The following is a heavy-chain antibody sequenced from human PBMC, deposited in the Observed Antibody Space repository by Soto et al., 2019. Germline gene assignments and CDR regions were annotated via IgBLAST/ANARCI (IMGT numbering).Heavy chain of an antibody. CDR3: ARLRAGGAVAGFY. CDR2: IYADDSDT. V-gene: IGHV5-51*01. Sequence: RGESLKISCKGSGYTFSDYWIGWVRQMPGKGLEWMGIIYADDSDTRYSPSFQGHVTISADKSISTAYLQWNSLKASDTAVYYCARLRAGGAVAGFYWGQGTLVTVSS. D-gene: IGHD6-19*01. J-gene: IGHJ1*01. CDR1: GYTFSDYW.